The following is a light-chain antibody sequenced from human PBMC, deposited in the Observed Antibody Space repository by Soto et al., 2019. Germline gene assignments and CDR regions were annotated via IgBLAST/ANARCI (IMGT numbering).Light chain of an antibody. Sequence: QSALTQPASVSGSPGQSITISCTGSSSDVGAYNYVSWYLQHPGKAPKLLIYGVGNRPSGVSARFSGSKSGDTASLTISDLQAEDEADYYCSSYAHGSIYVFGTGTKLTVL. V-gene: IGLV2-14*01. CDR3: SSYAHGSIYV. J-gene: IGLJ1*01. CDR1: SSDVGAYNY. CDR2: GVG.